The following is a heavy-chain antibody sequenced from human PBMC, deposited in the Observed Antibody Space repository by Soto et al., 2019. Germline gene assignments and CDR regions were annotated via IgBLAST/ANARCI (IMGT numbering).Heavy chain of an antibody. J-gene: IGHJ3*02. D-gene: IGHD2-2*01. V-gene: IGHV3-15*01. CDR2: IKSKTDGGTT. CDR3: TTGIVVVPAAYDAFDI. CDR1: GFTFSNAW. Sequence: GGSLRLSCAASGFTFSNAWMSWVRQAPGKGLEWVGRIKSKTDGGTTDYAAPVKGRFTISRDDSKNTLYLQMNSLKTEDTAVYYCTTGIVVVPAAYDAFDIWGQGTMVTVSS.